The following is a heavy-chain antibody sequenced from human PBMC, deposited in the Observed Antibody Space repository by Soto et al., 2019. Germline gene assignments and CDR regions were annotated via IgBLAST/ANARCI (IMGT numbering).Heavy chain of an antibody. CDR3: AYGDYWDY. D-gene: IGHD4-17*01. J-gene: IGHJ4*02. CDR2: IIPILGIA. Sequence: QVQLVQSGAEVKKPGSSVKVSCKASGGTFSSYTISWVRQAPGQGLEWMGRIIPILGIANYAQKFQGRVTITADKSTSSAYMELSSPRSEDTTVYYCAYGDYWDYWGQGTLVTVSS. V-gene: IGHV1-69*02. CDR1: GGTFSSYT.